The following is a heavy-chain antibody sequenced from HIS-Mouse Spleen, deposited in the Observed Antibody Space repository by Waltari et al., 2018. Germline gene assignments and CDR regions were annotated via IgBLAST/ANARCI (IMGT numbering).Heavy chain of an antibody. V-gene: IGHV3-21*01. CDR1: GFTFSSYS. CDR2: ISSSSSYI. J-gene: IGHJ3*02. D-gene: IGHD7-27*01. CDR3: ARDLFPGRGAFDI. Sequence: EVQLVESGGGLVKPGGSLRLSCAASGFTFSSYSMNWVRQAPGKGLEWVSSISSSSSYIYYADSVKGRFTSSRDNAKNSLYLQMNSLRAEDTAVYYCARDLFPGRGAFDIWGQGTMVTVSS.